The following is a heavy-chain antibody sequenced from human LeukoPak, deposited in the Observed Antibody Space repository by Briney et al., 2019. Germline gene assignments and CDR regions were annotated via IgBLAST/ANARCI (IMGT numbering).Heavy chain of an antibody. CDR1: GYTFIGYY. J-gene: IGHJ4*02. CDR2: INPNSGGT. D-gene: IGHD6-19*01. Sequence: GASVKVSCKASGYTFIGYYIHWVRQAPGQGLEWMGWINPNSGGTNYAQKFQGRVTMTRDTSITTAYMDLSRLRSDDTAVYYCSRGYSSGWYVGLDYWGQGTLVTASS. V-gene: IGHV1-2*02. CDR3: SRGYSSGWYVGLDY.